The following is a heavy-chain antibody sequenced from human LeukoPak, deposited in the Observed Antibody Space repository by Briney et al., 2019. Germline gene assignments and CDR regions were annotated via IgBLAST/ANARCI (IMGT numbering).Heavy chain of an antibody. CDR2: INHSGST. J-gene: IGHJ4*02. CDR3: ARNFGY. D-gene: IGHD1-14*01. V-gene: IGHV4-4*02. Sequence: SGTLSLTCAVSGGSISSDYWWSWVLQPPGKGLEWIGEINHSGSTNYNPSLKSRVTMSVDKSKNQFSLKLSSVTAADTAMYYCARNFGYWGQGTLVTVSS. CDR1: GGSISSDYW.